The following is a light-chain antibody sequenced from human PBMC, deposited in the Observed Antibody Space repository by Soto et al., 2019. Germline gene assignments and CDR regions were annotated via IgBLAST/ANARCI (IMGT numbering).Light chain of an antibody. Sequence: QSALTQPPSASGSPGQSVTISCTGTSSDVGGSNYVSWYQQHPGKAPKLMIYEVSKRPSGVPDRFSGSKSGNTASLTVSGLQAEDEADYYCSSYAGSNNLGVFGGGTKVTVL. V-gene: IGLV2-8*01. J-gene: IGLJ2*01. CDR3: SSYAGSNNLGV. CDR1: SSDVGGSNY. CDR2: EVS.